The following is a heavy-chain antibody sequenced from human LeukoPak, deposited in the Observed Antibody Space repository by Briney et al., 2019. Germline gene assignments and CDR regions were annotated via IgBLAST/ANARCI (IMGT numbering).Heavy chain of an antibody. J-gene: IGHJ3*02. Sequence: GGSLRLSCAASGFTFDDYTMHWVRQAPGKGLEWVSLISWDGGSTYYADSVKGRFTISRDNSKNSLYLQMNSLRTEDTALYYCAKDPGPRGNDAFDIWGQGTMVTVSS. D-gene: IGHD3-16*01. CDR3: AKDPGPRGNDAFDI. CDR1: GFTFDDYT. V-gene: IGHV3-43*01. CDR2: ISWDGGST.